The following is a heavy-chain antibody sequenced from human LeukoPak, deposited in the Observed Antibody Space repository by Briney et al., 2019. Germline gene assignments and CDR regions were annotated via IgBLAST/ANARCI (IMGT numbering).Heavy chain of an antibody. CDR3: ARNSYNYYGMDV. CDR1: GFTFSSYS. Sequence: GGSLRLSCAASGFTFSSYSMNWVRQAPEKGLEWVSSISSSSSYIYYADSVKGRFTISRDNAKNSLYLQMNSLRAEDTAVYYCARNSYNYYGMDVWGQGTTVTVSS. D-gene: IGHD4-23*01. J-gene: IGHJ6*02. V-gene: IGHV3-21*01. CDR2: ISSSSSYI.